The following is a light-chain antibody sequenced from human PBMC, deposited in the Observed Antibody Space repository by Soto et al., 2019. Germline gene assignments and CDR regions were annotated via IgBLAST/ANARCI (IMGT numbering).Light chain of an antibody. V-gene: IGLV1-44*01. CDR1: SSNIGSNT. CDR3: AAWDDSLTAVL. Sequence: QSVLTQPPSASGTRGLSVTISCSGSSSNIGSNTVNWYQQLSGAAPKLLIHNNDQRPSGVPDRFSGSKSDTSASLAISGLQSADEADYYCAAWDDSLTAVLFGGGTKLTVL. CDR2: NND. J-gene: IGLJ3*02.